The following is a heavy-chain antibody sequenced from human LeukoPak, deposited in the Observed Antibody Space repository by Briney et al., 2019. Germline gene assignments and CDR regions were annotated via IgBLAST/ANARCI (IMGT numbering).Heavy chain of an antibody. Sequence: GGSLRLSCAASGFTFSSYSMNWVRQAPGKGLEWVSYISSSSSTIYYADSVKGRFTISRDNAKNSLYLQMNSLRDEDTAVYYCARARGNRIFGVVILGNFDYWGQGTLVTVSS. V-gene: IGHV3-48*02. D-gene: IGHD3-3*01. J-gene: IGHJ4*02. CDR1: GFTFSSYS. CDR3: ARARGNRIFGVVILGNFDY. CDR2: ISSSSSTI.